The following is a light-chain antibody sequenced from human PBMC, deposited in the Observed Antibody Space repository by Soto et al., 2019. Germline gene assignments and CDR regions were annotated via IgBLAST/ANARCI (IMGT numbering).Light chain of an antibody. Sequence: QSALTQPASVSGSPGQSITISCTGTSSDVGGYNYVSWYQQHPGKAPKLMIYEVSNRPSGVSNRFSGSKSGNTASLTISGLQAEDEADYYCQSFDSSQTYDNRLSGVFGGGTKVTVL. V-gene: IGLV2-14*01. CDR1: SSDVGGYNY. CDR3: QSFDSSQTYDNRLSGV. J-gene: IGLJ3*02. CDR2: EVS.